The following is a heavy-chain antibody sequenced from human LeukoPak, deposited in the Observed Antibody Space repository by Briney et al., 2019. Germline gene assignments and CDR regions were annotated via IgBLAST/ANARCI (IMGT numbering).Heavy chain of an antibody. D-gene: IGHD3-10*01. V-gene: IGHV1-8*02. CDR1: GGTFSSYA. CDR3: GRPLQRGSWTQRALDY. J-gene: IGHJ4*02. Sequence: ASVKVSCKASGGTFSSYAISWVRHAPGQGLEWMGWMNPNSGNAGYAQRLQGRVTMTRKNSISTAYMELTSLRSEDTAVYYCGRPLQRGSWTQRALDYWGQGTLVTVSS. CDR2: MNPNSGNA.